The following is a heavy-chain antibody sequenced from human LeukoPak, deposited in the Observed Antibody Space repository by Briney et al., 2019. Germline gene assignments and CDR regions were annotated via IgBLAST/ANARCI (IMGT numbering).Heavy chain of an antibody. V-gene: IGHV3-23*01. D-gene: IGHD3-22*01. Sequence: GGSLRLSCAASGFTFSSYAMGWVRQAPGKGLEWVSAISGSSGNTNYADSVKGRFTVSRDDSKNTLYLQMNSLRVEDTAVYYCAKVGDYYDKGGYFWEYYFDYWGQGTLVTVSS. CDR1: GFTFSSYA. J-gene: IGHJ4*02. CDR3: AKVGDYYDKGGYFWEYYFDY. CDR2: ISGSSGNT.